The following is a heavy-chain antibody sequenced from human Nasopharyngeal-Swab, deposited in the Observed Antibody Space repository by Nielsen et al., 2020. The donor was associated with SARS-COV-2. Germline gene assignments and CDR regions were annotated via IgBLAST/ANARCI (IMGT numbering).Heavy chain of an antibody. CDR2: IYVGGST. V-gene: IGHV4-4*07. CDR1: GDSIRTYY. J-gene: IGHJ6*02. Sequence: SETLSLTCSVSGDSIRTYYWNWIRQPAGKGLEWVGRIYVGGSTNNPPSLEGRVTMSVDTSKNQFSLKLSSVTADDTAVHFCARGNTVTTGYYYDLDSWGQGTKVTVSS. D-gene: IGHD4-11*01. CDR3: ARGNTVTTGYYYDLDS.